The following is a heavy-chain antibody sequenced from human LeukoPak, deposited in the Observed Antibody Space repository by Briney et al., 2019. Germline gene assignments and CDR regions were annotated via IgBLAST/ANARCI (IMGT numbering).Heavy chain of an antibody. CDR1: GYTFTIYG. J-gene: IGHJ6*03. CDR3: ARYSGSSWFQYYYYMDV. V-gene: IGHV1-18*01. Sequence: ASVKVSCKASGYTFTIYGINWVRQAPGQGLEWMGWISAYNGNTNYAQKLQGRVTMTTDTSTSTAYMELRSLRSDDTAVYYCARYSGSSWFQYYYYMDVWGKGTTVTVSS. D-gene: IGHD6-13*01. CDR2: ISAYNGNT.